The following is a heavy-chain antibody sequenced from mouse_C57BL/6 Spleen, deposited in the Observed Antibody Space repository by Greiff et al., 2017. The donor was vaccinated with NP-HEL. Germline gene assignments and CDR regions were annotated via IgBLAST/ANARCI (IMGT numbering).Heavy chain of an antibody. J-gene: IGHJ3*01. CDR2: INPYNGGT. CDR3: ARGADYAWFAY. Sequence: EVQLQQSGPVLVKPGASVKMSCKASGYTFTDYYMNWVKQSHGKSLEWIGVINPYNGGTSYNQKFKGKATLTVDKSSSTAYMELNSLTSEDSAVYYGARGADYAWFAYWGQGTLVTVSA. D-gene: IGHD2-4*01. CDR1: GYTFTDYY. V-gene: IGHV1-19*01.